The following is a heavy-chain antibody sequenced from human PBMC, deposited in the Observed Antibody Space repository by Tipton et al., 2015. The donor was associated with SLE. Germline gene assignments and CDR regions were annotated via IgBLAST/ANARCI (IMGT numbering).Heavy chain of an antibody. CDR1: GFTFSDYY. D-gene: IGHD6-13*01. V-gene: IGHV3-11*04. CDR3: ARDRGSSWFFFDY. Sequence: SLRLSCAAYGFTFSDYYMSWIRQAPGKGLEWLSYISSSGTSISYADSVKGRFTISRDNSKNTLYLQMNSLRAEDTAVYYCARDRGSSWFFFDYWGQGTLVTVSS. CDR2: ISSSGTSI. J-gene: IGHJ4*02.